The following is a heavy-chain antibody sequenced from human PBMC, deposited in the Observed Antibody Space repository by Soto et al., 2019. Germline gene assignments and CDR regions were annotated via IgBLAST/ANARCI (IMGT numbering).Heavy chain of an antibody. V-gene: IGHV1-18*01. J-gene: IGHJ3*02. CDR1: GYTFTSYG. CDR3: ARDYHYDSSGDAFDI. CDR2: ISAYNGNT. D-gene: IGHD3-22*01. Sequence: VKVSCKASGYTFTSYGISWVRQAPGQGLEWMGWISAYNGNTNYAQKLQGRVTMTTDTSTSTAYMELRSLRSDDTAVYYCARDYHYDSSGDAFDIWGQGTMVTVSS.